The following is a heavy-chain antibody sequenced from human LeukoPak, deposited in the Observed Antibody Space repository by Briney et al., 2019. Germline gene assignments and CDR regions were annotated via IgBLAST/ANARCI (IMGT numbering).Heavy chain of an antibody. CDR3: AKAEGYDILTGLDY. D-gene: IGHD3-9*01. CDR2: IGASGGST. CDR1: GFTFSSYA. Sequence: PGGSLRLSCATSGFTFSSYAMSWVRQAPGKGLEWVSGIGASGGSTYYADSLKGRVTISRGNSKNTLYLQMNSLRTEDTAVYYCAKAEGYDILTGLDYWGQGTLVTVSS. V-gene: IGHV3-23*01. J-gene: IGHJ4*02.